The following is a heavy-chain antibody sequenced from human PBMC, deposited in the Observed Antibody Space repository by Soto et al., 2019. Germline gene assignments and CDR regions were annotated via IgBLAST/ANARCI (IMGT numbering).Heavy chain of an antibody. CDR2: ISYDGSNK. V-gene: IGHV3-30-3*01. J-gene: IGHJ4*02. D-gene: IGHD6-13*01. CDR3: ARDNHSSSCIDY. Sequence: QVQLVESGGGVVQPGRSLRLSCAASGFTFSSYAMHWVRQAPGKGLEWVAVISYDGSNKYYADSVKGRFTISRDNSKNTLYLQMNSLRAEDTAVYYCARDNHSSSCIDYWGQGTLVTVSS. CDR1: GFTFSSYA.